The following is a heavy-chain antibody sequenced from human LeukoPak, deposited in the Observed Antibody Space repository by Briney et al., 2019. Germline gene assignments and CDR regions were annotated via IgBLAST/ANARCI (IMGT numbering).Heavy chain of an antibody. CDR3: ARRGYSDSSGYDY. CDR1: GFTFSYFT. CDR2: ISGDSTDI. D-gene: IGHD3-22*01. Sequence: GGSLRLSCTASGFTFSYFTMHWVRQAPGKGLEWVSSISGDSTDIYYADSVMGRSTISRDNAKNSLYLQINSLRAEDTAIYYCARRGYSDSSGYDYWGQGTLVTVSS. J-gene: IGHJ4*02. V-gene: IGHV3-21*01.